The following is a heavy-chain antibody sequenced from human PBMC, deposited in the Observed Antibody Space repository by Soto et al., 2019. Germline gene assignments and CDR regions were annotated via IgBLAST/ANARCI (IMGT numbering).Heavy chain of an antibody. Sequence: QITLKXSXPXXVKPTQTLTLTCTFSGFSLSTSGVGVGWIRQPPGKALEWLALIYWDDDKRYSPSLKSRLTXXXDXSKNQVVLTMTNMDPVDTATYYCAHWYYYDSSGYYRYYFDYWGQGTLVTVSS. J-gene: IGHJ4*02. CDR2: IYWDDDK. CDR1: GFSLSTSGVG. CDR3: AHWYYYDSSGYYRYYFDY. V-gene: IGHV2-5*02. D-gene: IGHD3-22*01.